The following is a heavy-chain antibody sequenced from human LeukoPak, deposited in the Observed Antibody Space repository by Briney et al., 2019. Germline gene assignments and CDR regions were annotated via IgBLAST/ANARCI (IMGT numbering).Heavy chain of an antibody. CDR2: VSSSSSYI. Sequence: GGSLRLSCAASGFTFSSYSMNWVRQAPGKGLEWVSSVSSSSSYIYYADSVKGRFTISRDNAKNSLYLQMNSLRAEDTAVYYCARGSGYSYGSSFDYWGQGTLVTVSS. J-gene: IGHJ4*02. CDR1: GFTFSSYS. V-gene: IGHV3-21*01. CDR3: ARGSGYSYGSSFDY. D-gene: IGHD5-18*01.